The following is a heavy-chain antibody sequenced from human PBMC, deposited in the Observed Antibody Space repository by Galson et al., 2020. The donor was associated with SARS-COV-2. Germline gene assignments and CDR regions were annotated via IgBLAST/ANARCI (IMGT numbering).Heavy chain of an antibody. D-gene: IGHD3-22*01. V-gene: IGHV3-74*01. CDR1: GFTLSSYW. CDR2: INSDGSST. Sequence: GESLKISCAASGFTLSSYWMHWVRQAPGKGLMWVSRINSDGSSTSYADSVKGRFTISRDNAKNTLYLQMNSLRAEDTAVYYCAITMMGYWGQGTLVTVSS. J-gene: IGHJ4*02. CDR3: AITMMGY.